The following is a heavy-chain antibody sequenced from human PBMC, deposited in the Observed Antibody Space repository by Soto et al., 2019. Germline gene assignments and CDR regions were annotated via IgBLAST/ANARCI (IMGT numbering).Heavy chain of an antibody. CDR3: ARDDSAARPEAQDAFDI. V-gene: IGHV1-69*04. CDR1: GGTFSSYT. J-gene: IGHJ3*02. D-gene: IGHD6-6*01. Sequence: SVKVSCKASGGTFSSYTISWVRQAPGQGIEWMGRIIPILGIANYAQKFQGRVTITADKSTSTAYMELSSLRSEDTAVYYCARDDSAARPEAQDAFDIWGQGTMVTVSS. CDR2: IIPILGIA.